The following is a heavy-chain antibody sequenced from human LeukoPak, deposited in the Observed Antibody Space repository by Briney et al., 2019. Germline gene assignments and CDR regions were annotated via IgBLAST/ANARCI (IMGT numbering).Heavy chain of an antibody. J-gene: IGHJ4*02. CDR1: GGSISRYY. D-gene: IGHD2-21*02. Sequence: NPSETLSLTCTVSGGSISRYYWSWIRQPAGKGLEWIGRVYSSGSTNYNPSLKSRVIMSVDTSTNQFSLKLSSVTAADTAVYYCARGTVPSEYCGGDCQFDYWGQGTLVTVSS. CDR3: ARGTVPSEYCGGDCQFDY. V-gene: IGHV4-4*07. CDR2: VYSSGST.